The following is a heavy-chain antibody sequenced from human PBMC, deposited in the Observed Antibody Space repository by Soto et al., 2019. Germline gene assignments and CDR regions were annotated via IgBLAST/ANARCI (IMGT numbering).Heavy chain of an antibody. D-gene: IGHD2-2*01. CDR1: GGSFSGYY. CDR3: ARDGFCTSTTCRVGNWFDP. V-gene: IGHV4-34*01. J-gene: IGHJ5*02. CDR2: INHRGST. Sequence: QVQLQQWGAGLLKPSETLSLTCVVYGGSFSGYYWSWIRQSPGKGLEWIGGINHRGSTNYNPSLERRVTISVATAKNPFYLKLPSVTAADTAMYYCARDGFCTSTTCRVGNWFDPWGQGTLVTVSS.